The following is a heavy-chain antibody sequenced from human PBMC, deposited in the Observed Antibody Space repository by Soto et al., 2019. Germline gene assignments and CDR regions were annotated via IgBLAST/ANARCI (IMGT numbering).Heavy chain of an antibody. J-gene: IGHJ4*02. D-gene: IGHD1-7*01. CDR1: GGSISSYY. Sequence: QVQLQESGPGLVKPSETLSLTCTVSGGSISSYYWGWIRQPPGKGLEWIGYIYYSGSTNYNPSLKSRVTISVDPSKNQFSLNLSSVTAADTAVYYCARRYGTTFDYWGQGTLVTVSS. CDR2: IYYSGST. CDR3: ARRYGTTFDY. V-gene: IGHV4-59*01.